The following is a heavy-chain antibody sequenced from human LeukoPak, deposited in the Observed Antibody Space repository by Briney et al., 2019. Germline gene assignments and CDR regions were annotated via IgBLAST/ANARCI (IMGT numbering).Heavy chain of an antibody. Sequence: GGSLRLSCAASGFLISSYAMHWVRQAPGKGLEWVSAISGSGAYTYYADSVKGRLTISRDNSKNSLYLQMNSLRAEDTAVYYCAKDDGLAAAGTSFDYWGQGTLVTVSS. D-gene: IGHD6-13*01. CDR1: GFLISSYA. J-gene: IGHJ4*02. CDR3: AKDDGLAAAGTSFDY. CDR2: ISGSGAYT. V-gene: IGHV3-23*01.